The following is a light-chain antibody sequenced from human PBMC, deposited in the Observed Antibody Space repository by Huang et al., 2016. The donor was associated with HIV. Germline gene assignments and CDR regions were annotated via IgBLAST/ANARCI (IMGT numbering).Light chain of an antibody. Sequence: DIQMTQSPSSLSASVGDRVTISCRASQGIANHFAWYQQRPGKAPKLLIYAASALQSGVPSRFSGSGSGTEFALTISSLQPEDVATYFCQKYNSAPRTFGPGTKVEIK. CDR3: QKYNSAPRT. CDR1: QGIANH. CDR2: AAS. J-gene: IGKJ3*01. V-gene: IGKV1-27*01.